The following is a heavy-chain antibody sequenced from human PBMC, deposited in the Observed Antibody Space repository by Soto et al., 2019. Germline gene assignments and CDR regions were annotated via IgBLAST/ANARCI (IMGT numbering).Heavy chain of an antibody. CDR2: IYYSGST. D-gene: IGHD2-15*01. Sequence: QVQLQESGPGLVKPSQTLSLTCTVSGGSISSGGYYWSWIRQHPGKGLEWIGYIYYSGSTYYNPSLKSRVTFSVDTSKHQFSLKLSSVTAADTAVYYCAREQCSGGSCPLDYWGQGTLVTVSS. V-gene: IGHV4-31*03. J-gene: IGHJ4*02. CDR3: AREQCSGGSCPLDY. CDR1: GGSISSGGYY.